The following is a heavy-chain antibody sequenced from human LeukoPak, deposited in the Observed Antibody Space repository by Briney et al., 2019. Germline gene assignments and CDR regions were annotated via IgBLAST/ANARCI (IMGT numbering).Heavy chain of an antibody. V-gene: IGHV3-48*01. J-gene: IGHJ5*02. CDR3: ARDTSYSSSWYWFDP. CDR1: GFTFSSYN. Sequence: GGSLRLSCAASGFTFSSYNMNWVRQAPGKGLEWVSYISSSGSTIYYADSVKGRFTISRDNSKNTLYLQMNSLRAEDTAVYYCARDTSYSSSWYWFDPWGQGTLVTVSS. CDR2: ISSSGSTI. D-gene: IGHD6-13*01.